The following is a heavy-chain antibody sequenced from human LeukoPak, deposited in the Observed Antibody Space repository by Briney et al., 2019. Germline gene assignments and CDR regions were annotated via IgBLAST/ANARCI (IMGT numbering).Heavy chain of an antibody. J-gene: IGHJ4*02. CDR3: ARYGYNSGWHYWDY. Sequence: SETLSLTCAVYGGSFSGYYWSWIRQPPGKGLEWIGEINHSGSTNYNPSLKSRVTISVDTSKNQFSLKLSSVTAADTAVYYCARYGYNSGWHYWDYWGQGTLVTVSS. CDR2: INHSGST. CDR1: GGSFSGYY. D-gene: IGHD6-19*01. V-gene: IGHV4-34*01.